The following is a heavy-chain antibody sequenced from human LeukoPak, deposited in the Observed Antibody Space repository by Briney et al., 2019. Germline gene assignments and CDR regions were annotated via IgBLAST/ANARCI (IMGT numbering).Heavy chain of an antibody. V-gene: IGHV3-53*01. D-gene: IGHD4-17*01. Sequence: GGSLRLYCAASGFTVSSNYMSWVRQAPGKGLEWVSVIYSGGSTYYADSVKGRFTISRDNSKNTLYLQMNSLRAEDTAVYYCAASRDYGDLEYWGQGTLVTVSS. CDR3: AASRDYGDLEY. J-gene: IGHJ4*02. CDR1: GFTVSSNY. CDR2: IYSGGST.